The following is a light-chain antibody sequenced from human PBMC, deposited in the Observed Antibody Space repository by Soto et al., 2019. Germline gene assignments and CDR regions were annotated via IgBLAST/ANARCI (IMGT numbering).Light chain of an antibody. J-gene: IGKJ4*01. Sequence: EIVMTQSPATLSVSPGERATLSCRASQSVSSNLAWYQQKPGQAPRLLIYGASTRATGIPARFSGSGSGTEFTLTISSLQSEDVGTYFCQHYDNLPLTFGGGTTVEIE. CDR2: GAS. CDR1: QSVSSN. CDR3: QHYDNLPLT. V-gene: IGKV3-15*01.